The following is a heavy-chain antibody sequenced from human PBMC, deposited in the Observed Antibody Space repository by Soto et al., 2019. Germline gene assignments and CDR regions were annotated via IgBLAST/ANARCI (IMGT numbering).Heavy chain of an antibody. V-gene: IGHV3-23*01. J-gene: IGHJ4*02. CDR1: GFTFSSYA. D-gene: IGHD6-19*01. Sequence: GGSLRLSCAASGFTFSSYAMSWVRQAPGKGLDWVSAISNTGGITYYADSVKGRFTISRDNSKNTLYLQMNSLRVEDTALYYCAKPLYTSGGYYFDYWGQGALVTVSS. CDR3: AKPLYTSGGYYFDY. CDR2: ISNTGGIT.